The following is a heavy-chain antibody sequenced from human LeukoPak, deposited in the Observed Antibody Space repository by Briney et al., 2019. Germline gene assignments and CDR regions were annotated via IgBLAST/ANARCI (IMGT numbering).Heavy chain of an antibody. D-gene: IGHD6-13*01. CDR2: INPNSGGT. Sequence: GASVKVSCKASGYTFTGYYMHWVRQAPGQGLEWMGWINPNSGGTNYAQKFQGRVTMTRDTSISTAYMELSRLRSDDTAVYYCARDLEYSSSWYPDYWGQGTLVTVSS. J-gene: IGHJ4*02. CDR1: GYTFTGYY. V-gene: IGHV1-2*02. CDR3: ARDLEYSSSWYPDY.